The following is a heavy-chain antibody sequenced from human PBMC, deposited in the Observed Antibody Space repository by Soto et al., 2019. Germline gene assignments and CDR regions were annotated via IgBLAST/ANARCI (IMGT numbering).Heavy chain of an antibody. Sequence: GGSLRLSCAASGFTFSSYEMNWVRQAPGKGLEWVSYISSSGSTIYYADSVKGRFTISRDNAKNSLYLQMNSLRAEDTAVYYCARTLYSYGYILSNGMDVWGQGTTVTVYS. J-gene: IGHJ6*02. CDR3: ARTLYSYGYILSNGMDV. D-gene: IGHD5-18*01. V-gene: IGHV3-48*03. CDR1: GFTFSSYE. CDR2: ISSSGSTI.